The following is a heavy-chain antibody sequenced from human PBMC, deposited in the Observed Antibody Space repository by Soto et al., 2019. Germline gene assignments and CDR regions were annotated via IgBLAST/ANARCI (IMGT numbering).Heavy chain of an antibody. D-gene: IGHD6-19*01. Sequence: GGSLRLSCAASGFTFSSYGIHWVRQAPGKGLEWVAVIWYDGSNKYYADSVKGRFTIFRDNSKNTLYLQMNSLRADDTAVYYCAVPTGIEVTGPDYWGQGTLVTVSS. CDR2: IWYDGSNK. CDR3: AVPTGIEVTGPDY. J-gene: IGHJ4*02. V-gene: IGHV3-33*01. CDR1: GFTFSSYG.